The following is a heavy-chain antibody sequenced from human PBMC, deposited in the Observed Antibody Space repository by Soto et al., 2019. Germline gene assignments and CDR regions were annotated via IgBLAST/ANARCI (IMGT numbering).Heavy chain of an antibody. D-gene: IGHD3-10*01. J-gene: IGHJ5*02. CDR2: IYYSGST. CDR3: ARLGGGPVNWFDP. CDR1: GGSISSRSHY. V-gene: IGHV4-39*01. Sequence: SETLSLTCTGSGGSISSRSHYWGWIRQPPGKGLEWIGSIYYSGSTYYNPSLKSRVTISVDTSKNQFSLKLSSVTATDTAMYHCARLGGGPVNWFDPWGQGTLVTVSS.